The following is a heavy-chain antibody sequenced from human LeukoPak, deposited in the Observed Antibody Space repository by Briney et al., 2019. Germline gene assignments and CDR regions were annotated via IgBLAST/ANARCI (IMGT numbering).Heavy chain of an antibody. V-gene: IGHV1-8*03. CDR3: ARISSRGYSGSYYLGY. Sequence: GASVKVSCEASGYTFTSYDINWVRQATGQGLEWMGWMNPNSGNTGYAQKFQGRVTITRNTSISTAYMELSSLRSEDTAVYYCARISSRGYSGSYYLGYWGQGTLVTVSS. CDR2: MNPNSGNT. D-gene: IGHD1-26*01. CDR1: GYTFTSYD. J-gene: IGHJ4*02.